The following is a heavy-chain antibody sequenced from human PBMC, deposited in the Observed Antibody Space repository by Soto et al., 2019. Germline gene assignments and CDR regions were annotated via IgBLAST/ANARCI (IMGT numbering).Heavy chain of an antibody. Sequence: SVKVSCKASGGTFSSYAISWVRQAPGQGLEWMGGIIPIFGTANYAQKFQGRVTITADESTSTAYMELSSLRSEDTAVYYCTTEYSSGPIKYYFDYWGQGTLVTVSS. CDR3: TTEYSSGPIKYYFDY. CDR2: IIPIFGTA. J-gene: IGHJ4*02. D-gene: IGHD6-19*01. V-gene: IGHV1-69*13. CDR1: GGTFSSYA.